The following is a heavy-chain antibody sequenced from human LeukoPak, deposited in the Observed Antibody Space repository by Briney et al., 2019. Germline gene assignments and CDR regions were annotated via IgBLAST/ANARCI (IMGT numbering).Heavy chain of an antibody. CDR3: ASSLSLAFDI. Sequence: PSETLSLTCTVSGGSISSYYWSWIRQPPGKGLEWIGYIYYSGSTNYNPSLKSRVTISVDTSKNQFSLKLSSVTAAGTAVYYCASSLSLAFDIWGQGTMVTVSS. CDR2: IYYSGST. J-gene: IGHJ3*02. CDR1: GGSISSYY. V-gene: IGHV4-59*01.